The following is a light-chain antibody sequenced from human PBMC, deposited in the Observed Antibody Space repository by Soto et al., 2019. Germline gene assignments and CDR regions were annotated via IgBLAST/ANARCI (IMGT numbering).Light chain of an antibody. CDR3: QQYDNLPLFT. J-gene: IGKJ3*01. Sequence: DIQMTQSPSSLSASVGDRVTITCPASQDISNSLNWYQQKPGKAPTLLIYDASNLETGVPSRFSGSGSGTDFTFTISSLQPEDIATYYCQQYDNLPLFTFGPGTKVDIK. CDR1: QDISNS. CDR2: DAS. V-gene: IGKV1-33*01.